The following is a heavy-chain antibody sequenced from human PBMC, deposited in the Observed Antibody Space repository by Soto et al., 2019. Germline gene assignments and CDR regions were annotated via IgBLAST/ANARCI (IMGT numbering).Heavy chain of an antibody. V-gene: IGHV3-30-3*01. Sequence: GGSLRLSCAASGFTFSSYAMHWVRQAPGKGLERVAVISYDGSSKYYADSVKGRFTISRDNSKNTLYLQMNSLRAEDTAVYYCAREYQLLTTMYYYYGMDVWGQGTTVTVSS. J-gene: IGHJ6*02. CDR2: ISYDGSSK. D-gene: IGHD2-2*01. CDR1: GFTFSSYA. CDR3: AREYQLLTTMYYYYGMDV.